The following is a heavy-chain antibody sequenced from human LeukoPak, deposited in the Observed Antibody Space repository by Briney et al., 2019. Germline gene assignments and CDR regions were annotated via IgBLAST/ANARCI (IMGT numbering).Heavy chain of an antibody. CDR2: SYYSGST. J-gene: IGHJ3*02. CDR1: GGSITHYY. D-gene: IGHD1-26*01. Sequence: SETLSLTCTVSGGSITHYYWTWIRQPPGKTLEWIRYSYYSGSTKYNPSLKSRVTISVDTSNNQFSLNLRSVTAADTAVYYCATTTSGGDAFDIWGQGTMVTVSS. CDR3: ATTTSGGDAFDI. V-gene: IGHV4-59*01.